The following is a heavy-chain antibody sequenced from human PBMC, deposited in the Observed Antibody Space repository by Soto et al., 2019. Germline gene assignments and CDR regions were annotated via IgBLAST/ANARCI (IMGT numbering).Heavy chain of an antibody. CDR3: GSRGSGYDWVYYYYGMDV. CDR1: GFTFSSYW. CDR2: INSDGSST. J-gene: IGHJ6*02. D-gene: IGHD5-12*01. V-gene: IGHV3-74*01. Sequence: GGSLRLSCAASGFTFSSYWMHWVRQAPGKGLVWVSRINSDGSSTSYADSVKGRFTISRDNAKNTLYLQMNSLSAEDTAVYYCGSRGSGYDWVYYYYGMDVWGQGTTVTVSS.